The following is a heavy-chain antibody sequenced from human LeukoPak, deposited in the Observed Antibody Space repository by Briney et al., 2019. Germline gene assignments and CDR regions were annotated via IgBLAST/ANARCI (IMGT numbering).Heavy chain of an antibody. CDR1: GYSISSGYY. V-gene: IGHV4-38-2*02. CDR2: IYHSGST. J-gene: IGHJ6*03. D-gene: IGHD3-3*01. Sequence: SETLSLTCTVSGYSISSGYYWGWIRQPPGKGLEWIGSIYHSGSTYYNPSLKSRVTISVDTSKNQFSLKLSSVTAADTAVYYCAREVTVLRFLEGYYYYYYMDVWGKGTTVTVSS. CDR3: AREVTVLRFLEGYYYYYYMDV.